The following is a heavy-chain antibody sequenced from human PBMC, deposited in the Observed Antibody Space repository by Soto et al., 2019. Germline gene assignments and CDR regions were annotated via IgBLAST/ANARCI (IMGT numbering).Heavy chain of an antibody. CDR3: ARDERQDCSSTSCYQALYYGMDV. V-gene: IGHV1-18*01. J-gene: IGHJ6*02. D-gene: IGHD2-2*01. Sequence: APVKVSCKASGYTFTSYGISWVRQAPGQGLEWMGWISAYNGNTNYAQKLQGRVTMTTDTSTSTAYMELRSLRSDDTAVYYCARDERQDCSSTSCYQALYYGMDVWGQGTTVTVSS. CDR2: ISAYNGNT. CDR1: GYTFTSYG.